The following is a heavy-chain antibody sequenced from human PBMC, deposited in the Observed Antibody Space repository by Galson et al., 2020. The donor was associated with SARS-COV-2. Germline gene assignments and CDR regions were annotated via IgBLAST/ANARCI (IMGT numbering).Heavy chain of an antibody. CDR1: GYTFTGYY. Sequence: ASVKVSCKASGYTFTGYYMHWVRQAPGQGLEWMGWINPNSGGTKYAQKFQGRVTMTRDTSISTAYMELSRLRSDDTAVYYCARVRVAGTGYSYYGMDVWGQGTMVTVSS. CDR2: INPNSGGT. J-gene: IGHJ6*02. CDR3: ARVRVAGTGYSYYGMDV. V-gene: IGHV1-2*02. D-gene: IGHD6-19*01.